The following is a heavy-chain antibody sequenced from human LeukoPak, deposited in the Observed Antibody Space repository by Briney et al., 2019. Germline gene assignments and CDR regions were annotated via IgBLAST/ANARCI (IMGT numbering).Heavy chain of an antibody. Sequence: HPGGSLRLSCAASGFTFSNYAMSWVRQAPGKGLEWVSGVSGSGGVTYHAESVKGRFTISRDNSKNTLYLQMNSLRAEDTAVYYCARDHRPLQLPRGFDPWGQGTLVTVSS. J-gene: IGHJ5*02. CDR1: GFTFSNYA. V-gene: IGHV3-23*01. CDR3: ARDHRPLQLPRGFDP. CDR2: VSGSGGVT. D-gene: IGHD2-2*01.